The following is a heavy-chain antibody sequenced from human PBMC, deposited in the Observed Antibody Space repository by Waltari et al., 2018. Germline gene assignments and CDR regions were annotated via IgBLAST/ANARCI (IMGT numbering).Heavy chain of an antibody. CDR3: ATIFGAAFDY. CDR1: GYSISDGYY. J-gene: IGHJ4*02. Sequence: QVQLKESGPGLVLPSETLSRTCTVSGYSISDGYYWAWIRQSPDKGLEWIGNIYHSGTTSYNLSLKSRVTISVDTSKNLFSLRLISMTAADTAVYYCATIFGAAFDYWGQGIPVAVSS. V-gene: IGHV4-38-2*02. D-gene: IGHD3-3*01. CDR2: IYHSGTT.